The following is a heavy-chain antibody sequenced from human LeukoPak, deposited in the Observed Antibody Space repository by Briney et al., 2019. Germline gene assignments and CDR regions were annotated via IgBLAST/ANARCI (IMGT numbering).Heavy chain of an antibody. Sequence: PGGSLRLSCAASGFTFSSYEVNWARQAPGKGLEWLSYITSGGSTIYYADSVKGRFTISRDNAKNPLYLQMNSLRAGDTAVYYCARSSYFDYWGRGTLVAVSS. D-gene: IGHD1-26*01. CDR3: ARSSYFDY. J-gene: IGHJ4*02. V-gene: IGHV3-48*03. CDR1: GFTFSSYE. CDR2: ITSGGSTI.